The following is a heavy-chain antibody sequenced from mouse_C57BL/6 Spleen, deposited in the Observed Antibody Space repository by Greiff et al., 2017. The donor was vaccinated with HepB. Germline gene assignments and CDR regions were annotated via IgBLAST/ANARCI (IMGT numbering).Heavy chain of an antibody. D-gene: IGHD1-1*01. J-gene: IGHJ1*03. CDR1: GFNIKNTY. CDR2: IDPANGNT. Sequence: VQLQQSVAELVRPGASVKLSCTASGFNIKNTYMHWVKQRPEQGLEWIGRIDPANGNTKYAPKFQGKATITADTSSNTAYLQLSSLTSEDTAIYYWARYYYGSGCDWYFDGWGTGTTVTVSS. CDR3: ARYYYGSGCDWYFDG. V-gene: IGHV14-3*01.